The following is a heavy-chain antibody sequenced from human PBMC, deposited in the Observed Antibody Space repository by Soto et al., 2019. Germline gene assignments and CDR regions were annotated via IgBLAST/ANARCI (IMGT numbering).Heavy chain of an antibody. V-gene: IGHV3-30*18. CDR2: ISYDGSNR. CDR3: AKLPVRTLSGGSYGFDY. J-gene: IGHJ4*02. Sequence: GGSLRLSCAASGFTFSDYGMHWVRQAPGKGLEWVALISYDGSNRYYADSVKGRFTISRDISKNTLYLQMNNLRTEDTAVYYCAKLPVRTLSGGSYGFDYCGQGTLVTVSS. D-gene: IGHD5-18*01. CDR1: GFTFSDYG.